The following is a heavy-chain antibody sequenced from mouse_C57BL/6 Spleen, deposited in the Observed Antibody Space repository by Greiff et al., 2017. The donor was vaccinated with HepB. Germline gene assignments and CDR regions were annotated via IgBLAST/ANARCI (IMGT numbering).Heavy chain of an antibody. V-gene: IGHV5-16*01. CDR1: GFTFSDYY. CDR2: INYDGSST. CDR3: ARDGYYDSSYAYCAMDD. J-gene: IGHJ4*01. Sequence: EVKLVESEGGLVQPGSSMKLSCTASGFTFSDYYMAWVRQVPEKGLEWVANINYDGSSTYYLDSLKSRFTISRDNATNILYLQMSSLKSEDTATYYCARDGYYDSSYAYCAMDDWGQGTSVTVSS. D-gene: IGHD1-1*01.